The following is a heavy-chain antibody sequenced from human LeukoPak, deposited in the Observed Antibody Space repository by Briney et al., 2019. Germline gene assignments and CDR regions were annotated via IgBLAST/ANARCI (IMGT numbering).Heavy chain of an antibody. CDR3: VRESPVGAVGRSWFDP. J-gene: IGHJ5*02. V-gene: IGHV3-23*01. Sequence: PGGSLRLSCAASGFTFSSYAMSWVRQAPGEGLEWVSTVSVSNGNTHYADSVKGRFTISRDNSKNTLYLQMNSLRAEDTAVYYCVRESPVGAVGRSWFDPWGQGTVVTVSS. CDR2: VSVSNGNT. CDR1: GFTFSSYA. D-gene: IGHD6-13*01.